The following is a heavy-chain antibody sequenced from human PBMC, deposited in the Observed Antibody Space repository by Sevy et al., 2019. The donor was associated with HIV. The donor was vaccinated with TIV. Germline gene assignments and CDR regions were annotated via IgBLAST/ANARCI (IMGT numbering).Heavy chain of an antibody. CDR2: IHHGGAT. J-gene: IGHJ4*02. CDR1: DGSVSGYF. D-gene: IGHD3-22*01. V-gene: IGHV4-59*02. Sequence: SETLSLTCTVSDGSVSGYFWSWIRQPPGRGLEWVGNIHHGGATKYNPSLKSRLTISIDTSKNQFSLILTSATAADTAVYYCTRLDGSGHSDSWGQGTPVTVSS. CDR3: TRLDGSGHSDS.